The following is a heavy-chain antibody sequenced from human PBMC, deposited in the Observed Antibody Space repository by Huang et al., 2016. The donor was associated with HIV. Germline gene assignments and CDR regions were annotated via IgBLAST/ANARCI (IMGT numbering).Heavy chain of an antibody. V-gene: IGHV3-30-3*01. J-gene: IGHJ3*02. D-gene: IGHD5-18*01. CDR2: ISNDGSNN. CDR3: ARAKDTWDAYDI. Sequence: QVQLVESGGGVVQPGRSLRLSCAASGFHFNNNARHWVRQAPGKGGDWVAVISNDGSNNYYADSLKGRFTISRDSSKSTLFLHMTSLRTEDTAVYYCARAKDTWDAYDIWGQGTMVIVSS. CDR1: GFHFNNNA.